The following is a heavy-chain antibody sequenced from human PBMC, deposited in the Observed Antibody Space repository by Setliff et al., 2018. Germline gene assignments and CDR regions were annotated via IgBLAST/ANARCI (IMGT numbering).Heavy chain of an antibody. CDR1: GDSISSGSYY. CDR2: LHTGGST. D-gene: IGHD3-22*01. CDR3: ARGDSSGYYYTLFDF. Sequence: TLSLTCTVSGDSISSGSYYWTWIRQPAGKGLEWIGHLHTGGSTYYNPSLKSRVTMSVDASKNQFSLKLSSVTAADTAAYYCARGDSSGYYYTLFDFWGQGTQVTVSS. J-gene: IGHJ4*02. V-gene: IGHV4-61*09.